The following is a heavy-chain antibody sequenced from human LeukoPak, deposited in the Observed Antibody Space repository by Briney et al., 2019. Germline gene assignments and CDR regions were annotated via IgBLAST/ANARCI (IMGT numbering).Heavy chain of an antibody. CDR1: GFTFSSYA. V-gene: IGHV3-23*01. D-gene: IGHD3-22*01. J-gene: IGHJ4*02. Sequence: GGSLRLSCAASGFTFSSYAMSWVRQAPGKGLEWVSAISGSGGSTYYADSVKGRFTISRDNSKNTLYLQMNSLRAEDAAVYYCAKELIADSSGYYHYWGQGTLVTVSS. CDR2: ISGSGGST. CDR3: AKELIADSSGYYHY.